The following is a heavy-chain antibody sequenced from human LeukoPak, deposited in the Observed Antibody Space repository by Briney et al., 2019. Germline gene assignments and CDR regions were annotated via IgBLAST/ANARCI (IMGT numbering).Heavy chain of an antibody. CDR1: GGSISSYY. D-gene: IGHD6-13*01. CDR2: IHYSGST. J-gene: IGHJ6*03. V-gene: IGHV4-39*01. CDR3: ARRGSPTYYYLDV. Sequence: SETLSLTCTVSGGSISSYYWGWIRQPPGKGLEWIGSIHYSGSTYYNPSLKSRVTISVDTSKNQFSLKLSSVTAADTAVYYCARRGSPTYYYLDVWGKGTTVTVPS.